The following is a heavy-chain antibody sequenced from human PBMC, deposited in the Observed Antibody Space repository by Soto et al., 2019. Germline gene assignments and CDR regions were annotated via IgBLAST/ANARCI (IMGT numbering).Heavy chain of an antibody. J-gene: IGHJ5*02. Sequence: EVQLVESGGGLVQPGRSLRLSCTASGFTFGDYAMSWFRQAPGKGLEWVGFIRSKAYGGTTEYAASVKGRFTISRDDSKSIAYLQMNSLKTEDTAVYYCTREPLVPAAMNWGWFDPWGQGTLVTVSS. CDR1: GFTFGDYA. CDR3: TREPLVPAAMNWGWFDP. CDR2: IRSKAYGGTT. D-gene: IGHD2-2*01. V-gene: IGHV3-49*03.